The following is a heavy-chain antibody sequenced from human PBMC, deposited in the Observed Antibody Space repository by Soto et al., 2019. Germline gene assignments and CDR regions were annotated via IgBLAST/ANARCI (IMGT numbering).Heavy chain of an antibody. CDR1: GFSFNSYG. D-gene: IGHD6-25*01. CDR2: IWYDGSNK. J-gene: IGHJ4*02. Sequence: QVQLVESGGGVVQPGRSLRLSCAASGFSFNSYGMHWVRQAPGKGLEWVAVIWYDGSNKYYADSVKGRFTISRDNSKNNLYLQMNSLRAEDTDVYYCARDLWGGPAAFDYWGQGTLVTVSS. CDR3: ARDLWGGPAAFDY. V-gene: IGHV3-33*01.